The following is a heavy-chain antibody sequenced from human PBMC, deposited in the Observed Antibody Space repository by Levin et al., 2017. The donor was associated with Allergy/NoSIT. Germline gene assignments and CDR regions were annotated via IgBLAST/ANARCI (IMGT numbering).Heavy chain of an antibody. D-gene: IGHD7-27*01. CDR2: IWYDGSNK. Sequence: GGSLRLSCAASGFTFSSYGMHWVRQAPGKGLEWVAVIWYDGSNKYYADSVKGRFTISRDNSKNTLYLQMNSLRAEDTAVYYCARDPTGENDAFDIWGQGTMVTVSS. J-gene: IGHJ3*02. V-gene: IGHV3-33*01. CDR3: ARDPTGENDAFDI. CDR1: GFTFSSYG.